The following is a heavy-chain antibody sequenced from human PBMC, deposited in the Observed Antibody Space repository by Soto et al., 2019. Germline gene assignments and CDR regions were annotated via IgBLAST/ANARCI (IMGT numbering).Heavy chain of an antibody. CDR3: ARGRYDFWSGYYGEEYNWFDP. D-gene: IGHD3-3*01. CDR1: GGSISSYY. J-gene: IGHJ5*02. Sequence: PSETLSLTCTVSGGSISSYYWSWIRQPPGKGLEWIGYIYYSGSTNYDPSLKSRVTISVDTSKNQFSLKLSSVTAADTAVYYCARGRYDFWSGYYGEEYNWFDPWGQGTLVTVSS. V-gene: IGHV4-59*01. CDR2: IYYSGST.